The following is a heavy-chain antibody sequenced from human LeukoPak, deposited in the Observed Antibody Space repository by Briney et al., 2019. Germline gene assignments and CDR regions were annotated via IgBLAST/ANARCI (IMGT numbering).Heavy chain of an antibody. J-gene: IGHJ3*02. Sequence: GGSLRLSCAASGFTFDDYAMHWVRQAPGKGLEWISLISGDGGSTYYADSVKGRFTISRDNSKNSLYLQMNSLRTEDTALYYCAKDMGPTVAGTFMNAFDIWGQGTMVTVSS. V-gene: IGHV3-43*02. CDR3: AKDMGPTVAGTFMNAFDI. D-gene: IGHD6-19*01. CDR2: ISGDGGST. CDR1: GFTFDDYA.